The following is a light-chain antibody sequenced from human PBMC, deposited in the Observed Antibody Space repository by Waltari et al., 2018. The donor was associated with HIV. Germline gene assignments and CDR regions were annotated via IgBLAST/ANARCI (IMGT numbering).Light chain of an antibody. CDR1: SSNIGSYY. J-gene: IGLJ2*01. CDR3: AESTDSLTDGV. CDR2: RDH. V-gene: IGLV1-47*01. Sequence: QSVLTQPPSASGTPGQRVTISCSGSSSNIGSYYVYWYQQLPGTAPKLLIYRDHQRPSGVPHQFSRSKSGTSASMAINELRSEDEADYACAESTDSLTDGVFGGGTKLSVL.